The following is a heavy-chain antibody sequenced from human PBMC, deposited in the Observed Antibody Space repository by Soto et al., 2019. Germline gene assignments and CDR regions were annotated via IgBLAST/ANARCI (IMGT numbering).Heavy chain of an antibody. V-gene: IGHV1-8*01. D-gene: IGHD3-3*01. CDR2: MNPNSGNT. Sequence: GASVKVSCKASGYTFTSYDINWVRQATGQGLERMGWMNPNSGNTGYAQKFQGRVTMTRNTSISTAYMELSSLRSEDTAVYYCARGPRSYDFWSGFQRYYYYYMDVWGKGTTVTVSS. J-gene: IGHJ6*03. CDR3: ARGPRSYDFWSGFQRYYYYYMDV. CDR1: GYTFTSYD.